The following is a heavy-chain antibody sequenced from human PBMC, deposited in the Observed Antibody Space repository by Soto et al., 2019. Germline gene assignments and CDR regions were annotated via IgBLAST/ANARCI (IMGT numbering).Heavy chain of an antibody. CDR1: GGSISSYY. D-gene: IGHD1-7*01. Sequence: PSETLSLTCTVSGGSISSYYWSWIRQPPGKGLEWIGYIYYSGSTNYSPSLKSRVTISVDTSKNQFSLKLSSVTAADTAVYYCARDDAGTLDYWGQGTLVTVSS. V-gene: IGHV4-59*01. J-gene: IGHJ4*02. CDR3: ARDDAGTLDY. CDR2: IYYSGST.